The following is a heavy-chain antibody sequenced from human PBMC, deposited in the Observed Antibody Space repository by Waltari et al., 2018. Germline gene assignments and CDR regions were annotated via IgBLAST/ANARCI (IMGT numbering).Heavy chain of an antibody. CDR3: VTWGDLGNF. Sequence: EVQLVESGGGLVQPGGSLRLSCAGSGFSFTNYWMSWLRQAPGKGLEWVAHIKQDGSEIYYVDSVKGRFSIARDNAKKSLYLQMNSLRGDDTAVFYCVTWGDLGNFWGQGTLVTVSA. CDR1: GFSFTNYW. D-gene: IGHD7-27*01. CDR2: IKQDGSEI. J-gene: IGHJ4*02. V-gene: IGHV3-7*01.